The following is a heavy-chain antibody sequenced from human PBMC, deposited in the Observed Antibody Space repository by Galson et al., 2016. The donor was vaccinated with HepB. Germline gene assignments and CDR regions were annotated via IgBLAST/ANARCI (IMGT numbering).Heavy chain of an antibody. J-gene: IGHJ2*01. CDR1: GITFSNYD. CDR2: INSDDTMT. CDR3: VRILCSGHCDNADWNFDL. V-gene: IGHV3-74*01. D-gene: IGHD2-15*01. Sequence: SLRLSCAASGITFSNYDIHWVRQAPGKGLVWVSRINSDDTMTSYADSVKGRFTISRDNAKDTLYLQMNSLGAEDKAVYYCVRILCSGHCDNADWNFDLWGRGTFVAVSS.